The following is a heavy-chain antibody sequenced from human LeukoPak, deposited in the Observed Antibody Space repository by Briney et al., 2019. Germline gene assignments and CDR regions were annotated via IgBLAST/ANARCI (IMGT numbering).Heavy chain of an antibody. V-gene: IGHV3-30-3*01. CDR3: ARDYWWNYDC. D-gene: IGHD1-7*01. CDR1: GFTFSDYA. CDR2: ISKDGSDK. J-gene: IGHJ4*02. Sequence: SGGSLRLSCAASGFTFSDYAMHWVRQAPGKGLEWVAVISKDGSDKYYPGSVRGRFTISRDNSKNTIYLQMDSLRAEDTAIYYCARDYWWNYDCWGQGTLVTVSS.